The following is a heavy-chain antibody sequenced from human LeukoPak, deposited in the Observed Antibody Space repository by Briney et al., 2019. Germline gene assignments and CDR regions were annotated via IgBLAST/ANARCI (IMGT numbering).Heavy chain of an antibody. CDR2: ISWSSEYM. D-gene: IGHD2-8*01. V-gene: IGHV3-9*01. CDR3: AKEGSVCTNGICRYFDY. CDR1: GFAFRGSS. J-gene: IGHJ4*02. Sequence: GGSLRLSCAASGFAFRGSSMHWVRQVPGKGLEWLSRISWSSEYMFYADSVKGRFTISRDNAKNSLYLQMDSLRVEDTALYYCAKEGSVCTNGICRYFDYWGQGTLVTVSS.